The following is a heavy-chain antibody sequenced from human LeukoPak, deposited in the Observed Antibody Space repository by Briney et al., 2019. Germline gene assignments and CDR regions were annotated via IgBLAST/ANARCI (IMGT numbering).Heavy chain of an antibody. V-gene: IGHV5-51*01. D-gene: IGHD4-11*01. CDR1: GYTFTKYW. CDR2: IYPDDSDT. CDR3: ARFKPDDYGNQIFDY. Sequence: GDSLKISCKGSGYTFTKYWIGWVRQMPGKGLEWMGSIYPDDSDTRYNPSLQGQVTISADNSITTAYLQWRTLKASDTAIYYCARFKPDDYGNQIFDYWGQGALVIVSS. J-gene: IGHJ4*02.